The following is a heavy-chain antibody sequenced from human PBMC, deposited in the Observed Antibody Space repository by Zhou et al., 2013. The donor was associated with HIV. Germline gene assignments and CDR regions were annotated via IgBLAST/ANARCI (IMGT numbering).Heavy chain of an antibody. J-gene: IGHJ4*02. CDR1: GYTFTTYG. CDR2: ISGYNGDT. D-gene: IGHD4-17*01. Sequence: QVQLVQSGAEVKKPGASVKVSCKASGYTFTTYGITWVRQAPGQGLEWMGWISGYNGDTNYAQRLLGRVAMTTDTSTTTAYLELSSLRSDDTAVYFCAKDHGDPRTGYYFDYWGQGALVTVS. V-gene: IGHV1-18*01. CDR3: AKDHGDPRTGYYFDY.